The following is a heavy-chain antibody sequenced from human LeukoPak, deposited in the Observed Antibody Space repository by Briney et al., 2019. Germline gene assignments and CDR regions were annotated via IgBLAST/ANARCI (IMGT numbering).Heavy chain of an antibody. V-gene: IGHV3-23*01. CDR3: AKDHYYGSGSYGLFDY. Sequence: PGGSLRLSCAASRFTFSSYGMNWVRQAPGKGLEWVSAISGSGGSTHYADSVKGRFSISRDNSKSTLYLQMNSLRAEDTAVYYCAKDHYYGSGSYGLFDYWGQGTLVTVSS. CDR2: ISGSGGST. CDR1: RFTFSSYG. D-gene: IGHD3-10*01. J-gene: IGHJ4*02.